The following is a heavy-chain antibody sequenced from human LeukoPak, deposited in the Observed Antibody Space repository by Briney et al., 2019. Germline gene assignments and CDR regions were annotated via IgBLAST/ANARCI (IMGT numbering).Heavy chain of an antibody. J-gene: IGHJ5*02. V-gene: IGHV1-8*01. CDR2: MNPNSGNT. Sequence: GASVKVSFKASGYTFTSYDINWVRQATGQGLEWMGWMNPNSGNTGYAQRFQGRLTMTRNTSISTAYMELSSLRSEDTTVYYCARGGVVVPAPSWFDPWGQGTLVTVSS. CDR3: ARGGVVVPAPSWFDP. D-gene: IGHD2-2*01. CDR1: GYTFTSYD.